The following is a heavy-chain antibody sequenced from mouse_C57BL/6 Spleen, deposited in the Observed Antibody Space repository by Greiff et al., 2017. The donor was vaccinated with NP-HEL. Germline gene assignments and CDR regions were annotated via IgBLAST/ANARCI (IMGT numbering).Heavy chain of an antibody. D-gene: IGHD2-2*01. CDR2: IWSDGST. J-gene: IGHJ4*01. CDR1: GFSLTSYG. V-gene: IGHV2-6*03. CDR3: ARSGSPFHYYAMDY. Sequence: VKLVESGPGLVAPSHSLSITCTVSGFSLTSYGVHWVRQPPGKGLEWLVVIWSDGSTTYNSALKSRLSISKDNSKSQVFLKMNSLQTDDTAMYYCARSGSPFHYYAMDYWGQGTSVTVSS.